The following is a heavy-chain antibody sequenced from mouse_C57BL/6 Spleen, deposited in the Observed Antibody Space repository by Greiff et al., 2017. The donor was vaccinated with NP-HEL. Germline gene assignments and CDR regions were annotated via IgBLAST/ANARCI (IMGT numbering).Heavy chain of an antibody. CDR1: GFTFSSYG. Sequence: EVMLVESGGDLVKPGGSLKLSCAASGFTFSSYGMSWVRQTPDKRLEWVATISSGGSYTYYPDSVKGRFTISRDNAKNTLYLQMSSLKSEDTAMYYCAREAGTGAYAMDYWGQGTSVTVSS. D-gene: IGHD4-1*01. CDR3: AREAGTGAYAMDY. V-gene: IGHV5-6*01. CDR2: ISSGGSYT. J-gene: IGHJ4*01.